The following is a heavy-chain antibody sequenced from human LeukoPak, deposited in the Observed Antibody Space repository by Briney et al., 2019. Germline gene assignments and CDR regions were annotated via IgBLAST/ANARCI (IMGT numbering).Heavy chain of an antibody. CDR2: INPSGSST. D-gene: IGHD6-13*01. V-gene: IGHV1-46*01. CDR3: AKDQVSSSSWYAVDY. J-gene: IGHJ4*02. CDR1: GYTFTSYY. Sequence: ASVKVSCKASGYTFTSYYMHWVRQAPGQGLEWMGLINPSGSSTSYAQKFQGRLSLTRDMSTSTDYMELSSLRAEDTAVYYCAKDQVSSSSWYAVDYWGQGTLVTVSS.